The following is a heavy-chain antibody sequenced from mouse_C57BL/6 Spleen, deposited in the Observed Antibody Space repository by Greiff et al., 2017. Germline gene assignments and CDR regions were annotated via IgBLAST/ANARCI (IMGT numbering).Heavy chain of an antibody. CDR1: GFTFSDYG. D-gene: IGHD2-5*01. J-gene: IGHJ3*01. Sequence: DVHLVESGGGLVKPGGSLKLSCAASGFTFSDYGMHWVRQAPEKGLEWVAYISSGSSTIYYADTVKGRFTISRDNAKNTLFLQMTSLRSEDTAMYYCARISNYWFAYWGQGTLVTGSA. CDR3: ARISNYWFAY. V-gene: IGHV5-17*01. CDR2: ISSGSSTI.